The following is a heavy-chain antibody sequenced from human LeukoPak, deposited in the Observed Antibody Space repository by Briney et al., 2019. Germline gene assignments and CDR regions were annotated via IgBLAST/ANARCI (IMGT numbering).Heavy chain of an antibody. D-gene: IGHD3-10*01. CDR1: GGSISNSEYY. Sequence: SETLSLTCSVSGGSISNSEYYWGWIRQPPGKGLEWIGSVSSTGSTYYSPSLKSRITISLDMSKNQFSLTLKSVTAADTAVYYCARGKLLWFGELPQFDYWGQGTLVTVSS. V-gene: IGHV4-39*07. CDR2: VSSTGST. CDR3: ARGKLLWFGELPQFDY. J-gene: IGHJ4*02.